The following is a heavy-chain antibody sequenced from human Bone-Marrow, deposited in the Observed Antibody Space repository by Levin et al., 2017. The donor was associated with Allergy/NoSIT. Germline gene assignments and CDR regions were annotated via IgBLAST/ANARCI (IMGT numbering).Heavy chain of an antibody. Sequence: GGSLRLSCAASGFTFSSYSMNWVRQAPGKGLEWVSSISSSSSYIYYADSVKGRFTISRDNAKNSLYLQMNSLRAEDTAVYYCARDWWAYYYDSSGPSPIYGMDVWGQGTTVTVSS. CDR1: GFTFSSYS. CDR3: ARDWWAYYYDSSGPSPIYGMDV. CDR2: ISSSSSYI. J-gene: IGHJ6*02. V-gene: IGHV3-21*01. D-gene: IGHD3-22*01.